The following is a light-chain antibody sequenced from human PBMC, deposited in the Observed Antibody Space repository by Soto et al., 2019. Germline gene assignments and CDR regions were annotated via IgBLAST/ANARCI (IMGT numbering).Light chain of an antibody. CDR2: DVT. V-gene: IGLV2-14*03. Sequence: CGSLGLAITTLYTGTSSDVGGYNYVSWYQHHPGKAPKLIIYDVTNRPSGVSNPFSGSKSGNTASLTIPGLQPEDEADYYCSSYTTSNTRQIVFGTGTKVTVL. CDR1: SSDVGGYNY. CDR3: SSYTTSNTRQIV. J-gene: IGLJ1*01.